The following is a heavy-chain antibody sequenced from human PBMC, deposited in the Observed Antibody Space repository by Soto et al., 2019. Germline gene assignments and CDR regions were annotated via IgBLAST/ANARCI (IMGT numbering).Heavy chain of an antibody. D-gene: IGHD1-26*01. J-gene: IGHJ4*02. CDR1: GFTFSSYA. V-gene: IGHV3-23*01. CDR3: ARRGSGSDYAY. CDR2: ISGSGGST. Sequence: EVQLLESGGGLVQPGGSLRLSCAASGFTFSSYAMRWVRQAPGKGLEWVSAISGSGGSTYYADSVKGRFTISRDNSKNTMYLQMNSLRPEDTAVYYCARRGSGSDYAYWCQGTLVTVSS.